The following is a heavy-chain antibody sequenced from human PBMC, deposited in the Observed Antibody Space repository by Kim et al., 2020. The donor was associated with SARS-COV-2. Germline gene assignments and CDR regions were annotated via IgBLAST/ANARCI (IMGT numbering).Heavy chain of an antibody. Sequence: GGSLRLSCAASGFTFSSYGMHWVRQAPGKGLEWVAVISYDGSNKYYADSVKGRFTISRDNSKNTLYLQMNSLRAEDTAVYYCAKDVAAAVWGYGMDVWGQGATVTVSS. CDR1: GFTFSSYG. D-gene: IGHD6-13*01. CDR2: ISYDGSNK. CDR3: AKDVAAAVWGYGMDV. J-gene: IGHJ6*02. V-gene: IGHV3-30*18.